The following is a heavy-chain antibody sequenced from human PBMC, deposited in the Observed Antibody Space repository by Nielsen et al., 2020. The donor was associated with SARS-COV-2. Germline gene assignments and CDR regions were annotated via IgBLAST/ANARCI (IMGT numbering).Heavy chain of an antibody. Sequence: VKVSCKASGYTFTDYYIHWVRQAPGQGLEWMGRINPYSGGTNYAQKFQGTVTMTRDASISTVYMELTSDDTAVYYCATSPDGDYVDWGQGTLVTVSS. D-gene: IGHD4-17*01. J-gene: IGHJ4*02. CDR3: ATSPDGDYVD. CDR1: GYTFTDYY. CDR2: INPYSGGT. V-gene: IGHV1-2*06.